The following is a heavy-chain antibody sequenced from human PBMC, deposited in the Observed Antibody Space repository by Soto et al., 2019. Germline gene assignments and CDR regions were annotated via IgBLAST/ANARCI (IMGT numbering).Heavy chain of an antibody. CDR3: ARGWGRIFDY. CDR1: GGSYSGYY. D-gene: IGHD7-27*01. V-gene: IGHV4-34*01. CDR2: INHSGST. Sequence: QVQLQQWGAGLLKPSETLSLTCAVYGGSYSGYYWCWIRQPPGKGLEWIGEINHSGSTNYNLSLKSRVTISADTSKNQFSLKLSSVTAADTAVYYCARGWGRIFDYWGQGTLLTVSS. J-gene: IGHJ4*02.